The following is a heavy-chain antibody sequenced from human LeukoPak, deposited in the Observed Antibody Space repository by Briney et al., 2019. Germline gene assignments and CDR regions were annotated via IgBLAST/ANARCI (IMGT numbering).Heavy chain of an antibody. CDR3: ARDFRFLKDY. V-gene: IGHV3-7*01. CDR1: GFTFSSYW. J-gene: IGHJ4*02. D-gene: IGHD3-3*01. CDR2: IKGDGSEK. Sequence: GGSLRLSCAASGFTFSSYWMTWVRQAPGKGLEWVGNIKGDGSEKYYVDSVKGRFTISRDNAKNSLYLQMNSLRAEDTAVYYCARDFRFLKDYWGQGTLVTVSS.